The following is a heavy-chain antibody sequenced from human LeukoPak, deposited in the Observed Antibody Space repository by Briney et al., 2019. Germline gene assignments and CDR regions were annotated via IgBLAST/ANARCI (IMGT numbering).Heavy chain of an antibody. D-gene: IGHD3-10*01. CDR2: IIPIFGTA. CDR1: GGTFSSYA. Sequence: GASVKVSCKASGGTFSSYAISWVRQAPGQGLEWMGGIIPIFGTANYAQKFQGRVTITADKSTSTAYMELSSLRSEDTAVYYCARGHYYGSGSYYRYYYYYMDVWGKGTTVTVSS. J-gene: IGHJ6*03. V-gene: IGHV1-69*06. CDR3: ARGHYYGSGSYYRYYYYYMDV.